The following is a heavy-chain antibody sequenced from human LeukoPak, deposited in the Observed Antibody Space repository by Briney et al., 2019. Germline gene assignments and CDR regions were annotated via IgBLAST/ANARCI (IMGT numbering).Heavy chain of an antibody. V-gene: IGHV3-30-3*01. D-gene: IGHD6-19*01. CDR1: GFTFSSYA. CDR2: ISYDGSNK. Sequence: GRSLRLSCAASGFTFSSYAMHWVRQAPGKGLEWVAVISYDGSNKYYADSVKGRFTISRDNTKNSLYLQMNNLRAEDTAVYYCAAVAGTKPLFLFDSWGQGTLVTVSS. J-gene: IGHJ4*02. CDR3: AAVAGTKPLFLFDS.